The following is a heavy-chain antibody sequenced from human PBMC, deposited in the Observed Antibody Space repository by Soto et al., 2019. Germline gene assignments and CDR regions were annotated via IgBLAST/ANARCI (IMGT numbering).Heavy chain of an antibody. CDR1: GASISSTSSGDW. Sequence: QVQLQESGPGLVKPSGTLSLTCTVSGASISSTSSGDWWSWVRQPPGKGLEWIGEIHHSGSTNYNPSLKSRVTMSGDKSKHQFSLRLSSVTAADTAVYYCAKMVGATLVDYWGQGTLVTVSS. V-gene: IGHV4-4*02. CDR2: IHHSGST. CDR3: AKMVGATLVDY. D-gene: IGHD1-26*01. J-gene: IGHJ4*02.